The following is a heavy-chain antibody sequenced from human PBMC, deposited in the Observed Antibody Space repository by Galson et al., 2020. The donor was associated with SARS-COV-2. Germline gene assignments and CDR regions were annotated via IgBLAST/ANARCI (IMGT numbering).Heavy chain of an antibody. Sequence: GESLKISCAASGLSFSSYGMNWVRQAPGKGLEWVSHVSSTSGYIYYADSVKGRFTISRDNAKNSLYLQMNSLRAEDTAVYYCARDKVYDSSLRYYMDVWGKGTTVTISS. CDR1: GLSFSSYG. V-gene: IGHV3-21*01. CDR2: VSSTSGYI. J-gene: IGHJ6*03. D-gene: IGHD3-22*01. CDR3: ARDKVYDSSLRYYMDV.